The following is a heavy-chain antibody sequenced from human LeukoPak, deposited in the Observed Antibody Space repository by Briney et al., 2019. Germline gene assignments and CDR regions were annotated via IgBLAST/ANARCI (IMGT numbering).Heavy chain of an antibody. J-gene: IGHJ6*03. V-gene: IGHV1-69*05. CDR3: ARGVPATADPVYYYYYYMDV. D-gene: IGHD2-2*01. CDR1: GGTFSSYA. CDR2: IIPIFGTA. Sequence: GASVKVSCKASGGTFSSYAISWVRQAPGQGLEWMGGIIPIFGTANYAQKFQGRVTITTDESTSTAYMELSSLRSEDTAVYYCARGVPATADPVYYYYYYMDVWGKGTTVTVSS.